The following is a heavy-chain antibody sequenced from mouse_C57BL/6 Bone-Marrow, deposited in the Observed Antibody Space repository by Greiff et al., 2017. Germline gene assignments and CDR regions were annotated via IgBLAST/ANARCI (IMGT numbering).Heavy chain of an antibody. V-gene: IGHV5-4*01. Sequence: EVQRVESGGGLVKPGGSLTLSCAASGFTFSSYAMSWVRQTPEKRLEWVATISDGGSYTYSPDNVKGRFTISRDNAKNNLYLQMSHLKSEDTAMYYCARERGVYDGYYDWYFDVWGTGTTVTVSS. D-gene: IGHD2-3*01. CDR3: ARERGVYDGYYDWYFDV. CDR1: GFTFSSYA. CDR2: ISDGGSYT. J-gene: IGHJ1*03.